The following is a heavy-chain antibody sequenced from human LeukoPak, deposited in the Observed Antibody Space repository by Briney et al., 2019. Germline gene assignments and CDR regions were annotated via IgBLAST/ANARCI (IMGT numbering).Heavy chain of an antibody. D-gene: IGHD4-17*01. V-gene: IGHV3-33*06. J-gene: IGHJ4*02. CDR2: IWYDGSNK. CDR3: AKGGHGDYYLDY. CDR1: GFTFSNYG. Sequence: GGSLRLSCAASGFTFSNYGMHWVRQAPGKGLEWVAVIWYDGSNKYYADSVKGRFTISRDNSKNTLYPQMNSLRAEDTAVYYCAKGGHGDYYLDYWGQGTLVTVSS.